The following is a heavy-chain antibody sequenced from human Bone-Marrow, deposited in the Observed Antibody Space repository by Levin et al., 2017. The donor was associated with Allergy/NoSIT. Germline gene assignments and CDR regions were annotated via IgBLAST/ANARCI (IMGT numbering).Heavy chain of an antibody. D-gene: IGHD1-26*01. CDR2: ISSSGSTI. V-gene: IGHV3-48*03. CDR1: GFTFSSYE. J-gene: IGHJ3*02. Sequence: GGSLRLSCAASGFTFSSYEMNWVRQAPGKGLEWVSYISSSGSTIYYADSVKGRFTISRDNAKNSLYLQMNSLRAEDTAVYYCARGTSGSYFIGGAFDIWGQGTMVTVSS. CDR3: ARGTSGSYFIGGAFDI.